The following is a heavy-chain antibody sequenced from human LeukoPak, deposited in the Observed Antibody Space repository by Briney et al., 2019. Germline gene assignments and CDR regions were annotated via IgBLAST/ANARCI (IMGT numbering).Heavy chain of an antibody. CDR3: ATQGGAYYYDSSGYCDY. Sequence: SETLSLTCAVSGYSISSDYYWGWLRHPPEKGLEWVGSIYHSGSTCYDPSLKSRVTISVDTSKNQFSLKLSSVTAADTAVYYCATQGGAYYYDSSGYCDYWGQGTLVTVSS. CDR1: GYSISSDYY. J-gene: IGHJ4*02. V-gene: IGHV4-38-2*01. D-gene: IGHD3-22*01. CDR2: IYHSGST.